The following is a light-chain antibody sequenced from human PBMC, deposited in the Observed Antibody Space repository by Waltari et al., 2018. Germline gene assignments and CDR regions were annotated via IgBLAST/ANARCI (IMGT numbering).Light chain of an antibody. CDR1: DSDVGASQF. CDR2: EVS. V-gene: IGLV2-14*01. Sequence: QSALTQPASVSGSPGQSITISCSGTDSDVGASQFVAWYQQPPGKAPNFIIYEVSNLPSGVSNGFSASKSGNTASLTISGLQAEDEADYYCRSYTTSSAPGVFGTGTRVTVL. J-gene: IGLJ1*01. CDR3: RSYTTSSAPGV.